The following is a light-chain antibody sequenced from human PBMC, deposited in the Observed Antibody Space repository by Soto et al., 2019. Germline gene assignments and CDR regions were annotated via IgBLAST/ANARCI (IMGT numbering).Light chain of an antibody. CDR1: SSDVGGYNY. J-gene: IGLJ1*01. Sequence: QSALTQPRSVSGSPGQSVTISCTGTSSDVGGYNYVSWYQQHPDKAPQLLIYDVTKRPSGVPDRFSGSKSDNTASLSISGLQADDEADYFCCSYAGTDSFVFGTGTKVTVL. CDR2: DVT. CDR3: CSYAGTDSFV. V-gene: IGLV2-11*01.